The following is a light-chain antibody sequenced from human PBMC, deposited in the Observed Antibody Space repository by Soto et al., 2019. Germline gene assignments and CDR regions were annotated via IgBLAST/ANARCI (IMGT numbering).Light chain of an antibody. Sequence: IQMTQSPCTLSASLGDRVTMTCRASQSLDRDYLAWYQQKPGKAPNLLIYKASTLESGVPSRFSGGGSGTAFTLTISSLQPDDFATYYCHQYDSYPRTFGQGTKVDIK. CDR2: KAS. V-gene: IGKV1-5*03. CDR1: QSLDRDY. CDR3: HQYDSYPRT. J-gene: IGKJ1*01.